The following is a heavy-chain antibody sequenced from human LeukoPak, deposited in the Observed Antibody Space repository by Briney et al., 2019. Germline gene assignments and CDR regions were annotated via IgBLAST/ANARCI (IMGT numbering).Heavy chain of an antibody. Sequence: SETLSLTCTVSGGSISSGGYYRSWIRQPPGKGLEWIGYIYYSGSTNYNPSLKSRVTISVDTSKNQFSLKLSSVTAADTAVYYCARHRPAFDIWGQGTMVTVSS. J-gene: IGHJ3*02. V-gene: IGHV4-61*08. D-gene: IGHD1-14*01. CDR2: IYYSGST. CDR1: GGSISSGGYY. CDR3: ARHRPAFDI.